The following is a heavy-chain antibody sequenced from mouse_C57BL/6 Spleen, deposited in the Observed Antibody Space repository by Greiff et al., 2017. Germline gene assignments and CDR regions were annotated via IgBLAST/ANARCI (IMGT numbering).Heavy chain of an antibody. J-gene: IGHJ2*01. CDR1: GFTFSDAW. CDR3: TRHNSNFFFDY. CDR2: IRNKANNHAT. Sequence: DVQLQESGGGLVQPGGSMKLSCAASGFTFSDAWMDWVRQSPEKGLEWVAEIRNKANNHATYYAESVKGRFTISRDDSKSSVYLQMNSLKAQDTVIYNSTRHNSNFFFDYWGQGTTLTVSS. V-gene: IGHV6-6*01. D-gene: IGHD2-5*01.